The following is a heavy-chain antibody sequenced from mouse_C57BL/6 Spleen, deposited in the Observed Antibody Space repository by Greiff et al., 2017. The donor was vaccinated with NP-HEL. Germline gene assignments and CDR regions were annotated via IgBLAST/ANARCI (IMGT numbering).Heavy chain of an antibody. CDR1: GYTFTSYW. Sequence: QVQLQQPGAELVRPGSSVKLSCKASGYTFTSYWMDWVKQRPGQGLEWIGNIYPSDSETHYNQKFKDKATLPVDKSSSTAYMQLSSLTSEDSSVYYCARDYGSSPFDYWGQGTTLTVSS. V-gene: IGHV1-61*01. J-gene: IGHJ2*01. CDR3: ARDYGSSPFDY. CDR2: IYPSDSET. D-gene: IGHD1-1*01.